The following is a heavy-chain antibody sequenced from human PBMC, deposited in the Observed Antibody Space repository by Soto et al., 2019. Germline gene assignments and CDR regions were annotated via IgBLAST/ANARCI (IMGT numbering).Heavy chain of an antibody. D-gene: IGHD3-10*01. CDR2: INAGNGNT. J-gene: IGHJ3*02. Sequence: ASVKVSCKASGYTFTNYAMHWVRQAPGQRLEWMGWINAGNGNTKYSQKFQGRVTITRDTSASTAYMELSSLRSDDTAVYYCARDGSAITMDAFDIWGQGTMVTVSS. V-gene: IGHV1-3*01. CDR3: ARDGSAITMDAFDI. CDR1: GYTFTNYA.